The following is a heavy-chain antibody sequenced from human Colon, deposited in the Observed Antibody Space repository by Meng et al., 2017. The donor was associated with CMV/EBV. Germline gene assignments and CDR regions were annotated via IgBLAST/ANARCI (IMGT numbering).Heavy chain of an antibody. CDR3: ARGFNDILTGYRYAMDV. CDR2: IYAGGTS. CDR1: GFTISSNY. J-gene: IGHJ6*02. Sequence: GGSLRLSCAASGFTISSNYMSWVRQAPGKGLEWVSVIYAGGTSYYANSVKGRFAISRDNSKNTLYLQMNSLRPEDTAVYYCARGFNDILTGYRYAMDVWGQGTTVTSP. V-gene: IGHV3-53*01. D-gene: IGHD3-9*01.